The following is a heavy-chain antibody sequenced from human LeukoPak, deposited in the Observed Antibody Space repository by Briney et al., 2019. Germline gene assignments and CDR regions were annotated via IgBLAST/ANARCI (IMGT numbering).Heavy chain of an antibody. V-gene: IGHV4-34*01. D-gene: IGHD2-8*01. CDR2: INYSGST. CDR1: GGSFSGYY. CDR3: ARVGRYCTNGVCYTPPSNWFDP. J-gene: IGHJ5*02. Sequence: SETLSFTCAVYGGSFSGYYWSWIRQPPGKGLEWIGEINYSGSTNYNPSLKSRVTISVDTSKNQFSLKLSSVTAADTAVYYCARVGRYCTNGVCYTPPSNWFDPWGQGTLVTVSS.